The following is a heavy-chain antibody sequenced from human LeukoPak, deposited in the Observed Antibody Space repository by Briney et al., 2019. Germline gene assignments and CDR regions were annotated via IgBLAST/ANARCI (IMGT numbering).Heavy chain of an antibody. Sequence: SVKVSCKASGGTFSSYAISWVRQAPGQGLEWMGGIIPIFGTANYAQKFQGRVTITADESTSTAYMELSSLRSEDTAVYYCAAVKTYYYDSSGYYFPLNAFDIWGQGTMVTVSS. D-gene: IGHD3-22*01. V-gene: IGHV1-69*13. CDR1: GGTFSSYA. CDR2: IIPIFGTA. CDR3: AAVKTYYYDSSGYYFPLNAFDI. J-gene: IGHJ3*02.